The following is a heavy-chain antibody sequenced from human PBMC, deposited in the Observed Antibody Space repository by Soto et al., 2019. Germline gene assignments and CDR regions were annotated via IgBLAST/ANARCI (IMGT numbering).Heavy chain of an antibody. CDR1: GFSFSISP. V-gene: IGHV3-30-3*01. CDR2: ISYDGTNK. J-gene: IGHJ4*02. Sequence: LRVSCAASGFSFSISPMHWVRQAPGKGPEWVALISYDGTNKFYADSVKGRFTISRDNSKSTLYLQVDSLRPEDAAVYYCARDPKTSGGQHWAFNYFDSWGQGTLVTVSS. CDR3: ARDPKTSGGQHWAFNYFDS. D-gene: IGHD7-27*01.